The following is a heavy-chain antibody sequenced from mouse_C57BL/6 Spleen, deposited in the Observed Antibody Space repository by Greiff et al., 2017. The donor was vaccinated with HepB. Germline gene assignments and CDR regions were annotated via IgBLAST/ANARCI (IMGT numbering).Heavy chain of an antibody. J-gene: IGHJ4*01. V-gene: IGHV1-31*01. CDR3: ARGGYYGSRAYYAMDY. Sequence: VQLKESGPELVKPGASVKISCKASGYSFTGYYMHWVKQSHGNILDWIGYIYPYNGVSSYNQKFKGKATLTVDKSSSTAYMELRSLTSEDSAVYYCARGGYYGSRAYYAMDYWGQGTSVTVSS. CDR2: IYPYNGVS. D-gene: IGHD1-1*01. CDR1: GYSFTGYY.